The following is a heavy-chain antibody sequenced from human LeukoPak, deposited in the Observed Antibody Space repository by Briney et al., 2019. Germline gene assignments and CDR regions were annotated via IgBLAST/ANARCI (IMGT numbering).Heavy chain of an antibody. V-gene: IGHV1-58*01. CDR3: AADLHYYGSGSFGPTLYYFDY. CDR1: GFTFTSSA. D-gene: IGHD3-10*01. Sequence: ASVKVFCKASGFTFTSSAVQWVRQARGQRLEWIGWIVVGSGNTNYAQKFQERVTITRDMSTSTACMELSSLRSEDTAVYYCAADLHYYGSGSFGPTLYYFDYWGQGTLVTVSS. CDR2: IVVGSGNT. J-gene: IGHJ4*02.